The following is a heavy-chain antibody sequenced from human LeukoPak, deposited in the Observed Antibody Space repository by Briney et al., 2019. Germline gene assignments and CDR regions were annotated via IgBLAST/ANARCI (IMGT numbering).Heavy chain of an antibody. CDR3: ARDFGATVTTHHYYYYMDV. D-gene: IGHD4-17*01. CDR1: GGSISSYY. V-gene: IGHV4-4*07. Sequence: SETLFLTCTVSGGSISSYYWSWIRQPAGKGLEWIGRIYTSGSTNYNPSLKSRVTMSVDTSKNQFSLKLSSVTAADTAVYYCARDFGATVTTHHYYYYMDVWGKGTTVTISS. CDR2: IYTSGST. J-gene: IGHJ6*03.